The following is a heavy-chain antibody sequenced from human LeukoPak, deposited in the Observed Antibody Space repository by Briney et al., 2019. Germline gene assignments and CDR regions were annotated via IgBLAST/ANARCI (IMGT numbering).Heavy chain of an antibody. CDR3: ARGGISRPYYFDS. V-gene: IGHV3-48*01. J-gene: IGHJ4*02. CDR2: VSSSSSII. CDR1: GFTFSSYN. Sequence: GGSLRLSCAASGFTFSSYNMNWVRQAPGKGLEWVSYVSSSSSIIYYADSVKGRFTISRDNAKNSLYLQMNGLRAEDTAVYFCARGGISRPYYFDSWGQGTLVTVSS.